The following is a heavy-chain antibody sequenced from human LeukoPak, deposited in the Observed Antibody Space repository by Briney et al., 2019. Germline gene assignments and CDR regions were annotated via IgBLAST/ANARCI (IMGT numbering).Heavy chain of an antibody. J-gene: IGHJ4*02. CDR2: IYYSGST. CDR3: ARSARHGSGWAHYDY. CDR1: GGSVSSNSYY. D-gene: IGHD6-19*01. Sequence: SETLSLTCTVSGGSVSSNSYYWSWIRQPPGKGLEWIGYIYYSGSTNYNPSLKSRVTISVDTSKNQFSLKLSSVTAADTAVYNCARSARHGSGWAHYDYWGQGTLVTVSS. V-gene: IGHV4-61*01.